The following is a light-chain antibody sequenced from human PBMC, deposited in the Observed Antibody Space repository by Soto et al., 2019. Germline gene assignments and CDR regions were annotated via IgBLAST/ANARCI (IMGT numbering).Light chain of an antibody. V-gene: IGKV3-20*01. CDR3: QQYGNSGVT. J-gene: IGKJ3*01. Sequence: DIVLTQSPGTLSLSPGDRAALSCRASQSVNSNYLAWHQQKPGQAPRLLIYGVSSRATGIPDRFSGSGSGTDFTLTISRLEPEDFAVYYCQQYGNSGVTFGPGTKVDI. CDR2: GVS. CDR1: QSVNSNY.